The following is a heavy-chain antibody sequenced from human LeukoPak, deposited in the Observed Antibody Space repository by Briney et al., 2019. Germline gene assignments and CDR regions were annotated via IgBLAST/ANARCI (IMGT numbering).Heavy chain of an antibody. V-gene: IGHV3-23*01. J-gene: IGHJ6*03. Sequence: GGSLRLSCAASGFAFSSYAMSWVRQAPGKGLEWVSAISGSGGSTYYADSVKGRFTISRDNSKNTLSLQMNSLRAEDTAVYYCAKGLKTTVGPYMGYHYYMDVWGKGTTVTVSS. CDR3: AKGLKTTVGPYMGYHYYMDV. D-gene: IGHD1-1*01. CDR1: GFAFSSYA. CDR2: ISGSGGST.